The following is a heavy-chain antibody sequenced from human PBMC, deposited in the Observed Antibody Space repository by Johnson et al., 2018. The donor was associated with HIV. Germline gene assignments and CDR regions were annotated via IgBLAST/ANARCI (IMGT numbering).Heavy chain of an antibody. CDR1: GFTVSSYY. D-gene: IGHD2-2*01. V-gene: IGHV3-66*01. J-gene: IGHJ3*02. CDR3: ARGIQPDAFDI. CDR2: ISTGGSP. Sequence: VQLVESGGGLVQPGGSLRLSCVVSGFTVSSYYMSWVRQAPGKGLEWVSLISTGGSPYYADSVKDRYTISRDKSKNTLYLQMNSLRAEDTAVYYCARGIQPDAFDIWGQGTMVTVSS.